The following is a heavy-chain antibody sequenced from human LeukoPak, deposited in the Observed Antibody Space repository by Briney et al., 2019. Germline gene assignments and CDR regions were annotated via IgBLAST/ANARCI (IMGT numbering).Heavy chain of an antibody. CDR1: GFTFDDYG. CDR2: INWNGGNT. D-gene: IGHD1-26*01. CDR3: ARDPYSGRYSAYYYYYMDV. Sequence: GGSLRLSCAASGFTFDDYGMSWVRQGPGKGLEWVSGINWNGGNTGYADSVKGRFTISRDNAKNSLYLQMNSLRAEDTAVYYCARDPYSGRYSAYYYYYMDVWGKGTTVTVSS. J-gene: IGHJ6*03. V-gene: IGHV3-20*04.